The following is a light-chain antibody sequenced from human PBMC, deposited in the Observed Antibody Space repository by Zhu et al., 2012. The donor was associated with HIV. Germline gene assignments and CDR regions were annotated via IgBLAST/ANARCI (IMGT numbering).Light chain of an antibody. V-gene: IGKV3-11*01. CDR1: QSVNSY. CDR2: RAS. Sequence: EIVLTQSPAAMSLSPGERATLSCRASQSVNSYLAWYQQKPGQAPRLLISRASDRAPGIAARFSGGGSGTEFTLTISSLESEDFALYYCQQYENWPPTFGQGTKVEIK. CDR3: QQYENWPPT. J-gene: IGKJ1*01.